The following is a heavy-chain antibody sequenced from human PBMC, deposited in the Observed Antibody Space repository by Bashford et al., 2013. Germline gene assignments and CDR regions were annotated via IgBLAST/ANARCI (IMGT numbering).Heavy chain of an antibody. Sequence: ETLSLTCAVSGGSVRTSLYYWTWIRQPPGKGLEYIGYMYNSGSTNYNASLRSRVTISVDTSKNQFSLKLSSVTAADTAVYYCVYGSGRYHYVDFWGQGTLVTVSS. J-gene: IGHJ4*02. CDR1: GGSVRTSLYY. D-gene: IGHD3-10*01. CDR3: VYGSGRYHYVDF. CDR2: MYNSGST. V-gene: IGHV4-61*01.